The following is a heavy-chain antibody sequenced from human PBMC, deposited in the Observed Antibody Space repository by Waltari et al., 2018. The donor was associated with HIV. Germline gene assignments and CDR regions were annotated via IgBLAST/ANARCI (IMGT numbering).Heavy chain of an antibody. CDR1: GASVNENY. D-gene: IGHD3-16*01. V-gene: IGHV4-34*01. J-gene: IGHJ4*02. CDR2: NDHNGET. Sequence: QVQLRQWGAGLLKPSETLSLTCAVYGASVNENYWARIRQSPDKGLEWIGENDHNGETNYNPSVKTRVTISLDMSKNQVSLKLKSATAADTAVYFCVRGLGSRPFYRSYEPWGQGTLVTVSS. CDR3: VRGLGSRPFYRSYEP.